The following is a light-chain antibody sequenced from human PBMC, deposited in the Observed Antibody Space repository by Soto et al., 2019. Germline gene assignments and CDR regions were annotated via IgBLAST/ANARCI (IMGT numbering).Light chain of an antibody. V-gene: IGKV3-20*01. CDR1: QSISRY. CDR2: GAS. CDR3: QQYGSSPPT. Sequence: EIVFTQSPGPPSPSPGERTTLSCRASQSISRYLAWYQQKPGQGPRLLIYGASSRATGTPDRFSGSGSGTDFTLTINRLEPEDFALYYCQQYGSSPPTFGQGTKVDIK. J-gene: IGKJ1*01.